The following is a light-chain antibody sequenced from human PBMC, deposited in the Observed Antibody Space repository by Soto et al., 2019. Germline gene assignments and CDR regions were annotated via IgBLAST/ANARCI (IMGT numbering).Light chain of an antibody. J-gene: IGLJ2*01. CDR1: SSNIGAGYD. Sequence: SVLTQPPSVSGAPGQRVTISCTGSSSNIGAGYDVHWYQQLPGTAPKLLIYGNSNRPSGVPDRFSGSKSGTSASLVITGLQAEDEADYYCQSYDSSLSGYVVFGGGTKLTVL. CDR2: GNS. V-gene: IGLV1-40*01. CDR3: QSYDSSLSGYVV.